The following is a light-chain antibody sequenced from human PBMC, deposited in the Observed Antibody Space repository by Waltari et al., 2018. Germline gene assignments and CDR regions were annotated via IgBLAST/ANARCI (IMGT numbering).Light chain of an antibody. CDR2: EAS. CDR1: QSISNW. J-gene: IGKJ1*01. V-gene: IGKV1-5*03. Sequence: DIQMTQSPSTLSASVGDRVTITCRASQSISNWLAWYQQKPGKAPKVLIYEASSLKSGVPSRFSGSGSGTEFTLTISSLQPDDFATYYCQRYNDYGTWTFGPGTKVEIK. CDR3: QRYNDYGTWT.